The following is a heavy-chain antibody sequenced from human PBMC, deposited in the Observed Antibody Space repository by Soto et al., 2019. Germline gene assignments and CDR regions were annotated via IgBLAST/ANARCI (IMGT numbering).Heavy chain of an antibody. V-gene: IGHV4-59*01. CDR3: ARRYGGNFDY. D-gene: IGHD3-16*01. CDR2: IYYSGST. CDR1: GGSISGYY. Sequence: SETLSLTCTVSGGSISGYYWSWIRQPPGKGLEWIGYIYYSGSTNYNPSLKSRVTISVDTSKNQFSLKLSSVTAADTAVYYCARRYGGNFDYWGQGTLVTVSS. J-gene: IGHJ4*02.